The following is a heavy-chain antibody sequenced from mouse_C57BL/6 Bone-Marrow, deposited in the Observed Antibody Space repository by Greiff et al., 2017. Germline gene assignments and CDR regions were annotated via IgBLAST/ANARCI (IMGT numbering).Heavy chain of an antibody. J-gene: IGHJ3*01. D-gene: IGHD1-1*01. CDR2: INPNNGGT. CDR3: ARRGDYGSPCAY. V-gene: IGHV1-22*01. CDR1: GYTFTDYN. Sequence: EVQLQQSGPELVKPGASVKMSCKASGYTFTDYNMHWVKQSHGKSLEWIGYINPNNGGTSYNQKFKGKATLTVNKSSSTAYMELRSLTSEDSAVYYCARRGDYGSPCAYWGQGTLVTVSA.